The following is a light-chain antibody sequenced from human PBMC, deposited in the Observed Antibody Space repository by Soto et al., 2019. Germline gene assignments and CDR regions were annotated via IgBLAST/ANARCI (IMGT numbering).Light chain of an antibody. J-gene: IGLJ2*01. CDR2: NNN. V-gene: IGLV1-44*01. CDR3: AAWDDSLNGVL. Sequence: QSVLTQPPSASGTPGQRVTIACSGSSSNIGRHSVSWYQQLPGTAPKLLIYNNNQRPSGVPDRFSGSRSGTSASPAISGLQSDDEADYYCAAWDDSLNGVLFGGGTKLTVL. CDR1: SSNIGRHS.